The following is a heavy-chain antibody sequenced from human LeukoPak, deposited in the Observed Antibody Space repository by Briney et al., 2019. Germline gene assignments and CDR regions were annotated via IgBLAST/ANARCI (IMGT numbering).Heavy chain of an antibody. CDR1: GGSITTYY. V-gene: IGHV4-4*07. J-gene: IGHJ3*01. CDR2: VSTSGRT. D-gene: IGHD1-1*01. CDR3: AVGRPRNTTRLDDGYDF. Sequence: KPSETLSLTCTVSGGSITTYYWSWIRQPAGKGLEWIGRVSTSGRTNYNPSLKSRLTMSADTSKKQFSLILNSVTAADTAVYYCAVGRPRNTTRLDDGYDFWGQGTMVTVSS.